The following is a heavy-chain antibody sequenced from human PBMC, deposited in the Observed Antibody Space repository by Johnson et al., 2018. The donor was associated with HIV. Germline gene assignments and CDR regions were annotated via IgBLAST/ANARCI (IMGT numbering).Heavy chain of an antibody. CDR1: GFTFSSYA. Sequence: QVQLVESGGGVVQPGRSLRLSCAASGFTFSSYAMHWVRQAPGKGLEWVAVISYDGSNKYYADSVKGRFTISRDNSKNTLYLQMNSLRAEDTAVYYCARGVDGAFDIWCQGTMVTVSS. V-gene: IGHV3-30-3*01. D-gene: IGHD3-10*01. CDR3: ARGVDGAFDI. CDR2: ISYDGSNK. J-gene: IGHJ3*02.